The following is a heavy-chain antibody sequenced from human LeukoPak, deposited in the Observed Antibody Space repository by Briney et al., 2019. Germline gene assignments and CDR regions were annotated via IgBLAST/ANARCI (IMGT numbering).Heavy chain of an antibody. J-gene: IGHJ6*03. Sequence: SETLSLTCTVSGGSISSYYWSWIRQPPGKGLEWIGYIYYSGSTNYNPSLKSRVTISVDTSKNQFSLKLSSVTAADTAVYYCARETNDSSGCYYRTYYMDVWGKGTTVTVSS. V-gene: IGHV4-59*01. CDR2: IYYSGST. CDR3: ARETNDSSGCYYRTYYMDV. CDR1: GGSISSYY. D-gene: IGHD3-22*01.